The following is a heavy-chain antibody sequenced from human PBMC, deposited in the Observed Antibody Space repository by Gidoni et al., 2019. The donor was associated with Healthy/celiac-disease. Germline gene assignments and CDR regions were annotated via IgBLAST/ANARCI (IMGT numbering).Heavy chain of an antibody. J-gene: IGHJ4*02. CDR3: ARVKTRWNYLSYFDY. D-gene: IGHD1-7*01. V-gene: IGHV4-30-2*01. CDR2: IYHSGST. Sequence: QLQLQESGSGLVKPSQTLSLTCAVSGGSISSGGYSWSWIRQPPGKGLEWIGYIYHSGSTYYNPSLKSRVTISVDRSKNQFSLKLSSVTAADTAVYYCARVKTRWNYLSYFDYWGQGTLVTVSS. CDR1: GGSISSGGYS.